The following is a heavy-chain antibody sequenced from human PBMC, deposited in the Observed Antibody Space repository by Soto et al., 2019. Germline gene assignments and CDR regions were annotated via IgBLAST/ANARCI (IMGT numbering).Heavy chain of an antibody. CDR2: ISSSSSYI. CDR1: GFTFSSYS. V-gene: IGHV3-21*01. D-gene: IGHD6-6*01. CDR3: ARDRRSSSITHYYYYGMDV. J-gene: IGHJ6*02. Sequence: EVQLVESGGGLVKPGGSLRLSCAASGFTFSSYSMNWVRQAPGKGLEWVSSISSSSSYIYYADSVKGRFTISRDNAKNSLYLQMNSLRAEDTAVYYCARDRRSSSITHYYYYGMDVWGQGTTVTVSS.